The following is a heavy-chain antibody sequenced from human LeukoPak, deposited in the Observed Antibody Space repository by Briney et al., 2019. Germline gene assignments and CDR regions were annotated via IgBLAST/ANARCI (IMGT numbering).Heavy chain of an antibody. D-gene: IGHD3-9*01. V-gene: IGHV4-34*01. CDR1: GGSFSGYY. CDR3: ARGFRLRYFDWLSYYYGMDV. CDR2: INHSGST. J-gene: IGHJ6*04. Sequence: ASETLSLTCAVYGGSFSGYYWSWIRQPPGKGLEWIGEINHSGSTNYNPSLKRRVTISVHTSTTQFSLALSFVTGAETAVYYCARGFRLRYFDWLSYYYGMDVWGKGTTVTVSS.